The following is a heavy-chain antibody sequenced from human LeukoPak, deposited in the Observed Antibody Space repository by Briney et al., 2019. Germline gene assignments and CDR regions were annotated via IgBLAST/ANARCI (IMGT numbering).Heavy chain of an antibody. V-gene: IGHV3-30*03. D-gene: IGHD5-12*01. Sequence: PGGSLRLSCVVSGITFSNYGMHWVRQAPGKGLEWVAVISNNGIKKNYVDSVKGRFTISRDNSKNTLYLQMNSLRVEDTAVYYCARKGGQYSRRFDSWGQGTLVTVSS. CDR2: ISNNGIKK. J-gene: IGHJ5*01. CDR3: ARKGGQYSRRFDS. CDR1: GITFSNYG.